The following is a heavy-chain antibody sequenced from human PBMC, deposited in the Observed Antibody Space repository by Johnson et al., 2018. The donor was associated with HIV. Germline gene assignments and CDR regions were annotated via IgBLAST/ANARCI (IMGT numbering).Heavy chain of an antibody. CDR3: ARTLGMGLVGSFDI. CDR2: ISYDGSNK. D-gene: IGHD6-19*01. J-gene: IGHJ3*02. CDR1: GFTFSSYA. Sequence: VQLVESGGGLVQPGRSLRLSCAASGFTFSSYAMHWVRQAPGKGLEWVAVISYDGSNKYYADSVKGRFTISRDNSKNTLYLQMNSLRAEDTAVYYCARTLGMGLVGSFDIWGQGTMVTVSS. V-gene: IGHV3-30*04.